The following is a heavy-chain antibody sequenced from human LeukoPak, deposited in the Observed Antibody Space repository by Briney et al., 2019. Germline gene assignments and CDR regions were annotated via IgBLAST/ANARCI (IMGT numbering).Heavy chain of an antibody. CDR3: ARETPERIAATGTIGYYFDY. CDR1: GFTFSNYN. V-gene: IGHV3-66*01. J-gene: IGHJ4*02. Sequence: GGSLRLSCAASGFTFSNYNMTWVRQAPGKGLEWVSVIYSGGSTYYAGSVKGRFTISRDNSKNTLYLQMNSLKAEDTAVYYCARETPERIAATGTIGYYFDYWGQGTLVTVSS. D-gene: IGHD6-13*01. CDR2: IYSGGST.